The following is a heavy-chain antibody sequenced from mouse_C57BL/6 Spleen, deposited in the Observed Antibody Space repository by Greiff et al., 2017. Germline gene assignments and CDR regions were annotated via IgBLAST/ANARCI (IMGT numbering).Heavy chain of an antibody. V-gene: IGHV5-4*03. CDR2: ISDGGSYT. CDR1: GFTFSSYA. D-gene: IGHD1-1*01. Sequence: EVKLQESGGGLVKPGGSLKLSCAASGFTFSSYAMSWVRQTPEKRLEWVATISDGGSYTYYPDNVKGRFTISRDNAKNNLYLQMSHLKSEDTAMYYCARIYGSSPSYYFDYWGQGTTLTVSS. J-gene: IGHJ2*01. CDR3: ARIYGSSPSYYFDY.